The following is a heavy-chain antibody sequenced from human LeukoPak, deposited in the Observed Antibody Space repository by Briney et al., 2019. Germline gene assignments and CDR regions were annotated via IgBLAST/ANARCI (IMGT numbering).Heavy chain of an antibody. CDR1: GFTFADYG. CDR2: INWNGGST. J-gene: IGHJ4*02. V-gene: IGHV3-20*04. D-gene: IGHD1-1*01. CDR3: VRGTGTTDY. Sequence: GGSLRLSCAASGFTFADYGMSWVRQAPGKGLEWVSGINWNGGSTGYADSVKGRFTVSRDNAKNSLYLQMNSLRAGDTAIYYCVRGTGTTDYWGQGTLVTVAS.